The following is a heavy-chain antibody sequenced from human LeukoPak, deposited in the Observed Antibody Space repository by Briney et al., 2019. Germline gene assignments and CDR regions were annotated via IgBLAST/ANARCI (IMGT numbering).Heavy chain of an antibody. CDR1: GGSISSFY. J-gene: IGHJ4*02. CDR3: ASRGGYYYDSSGPQTYFDY. V-gene: IGHV4-59*01. CDR2: IYYSGST. Sequence: SETLSLTCTVSGGSISSFYWSWIRQPPGKGLEWIGYIYYSGSTIYNPSLKSRVTISVDTSKNQFSLKLNSVLAADTAVYYCASRGGYYYDSSGPQTYFDYWGQGTLVTVSS. D-gene: IGHD3-22*01.